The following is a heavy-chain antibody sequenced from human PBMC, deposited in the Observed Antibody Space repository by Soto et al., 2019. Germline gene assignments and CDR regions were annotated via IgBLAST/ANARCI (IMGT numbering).Heavy chain of an antibody. CDR2: IYGGGST. Sequence: EVQLVETGGGLIQPGGSLRLSCAASGFTVSSNYMSWVRQAPGKGLEWVSVIYGGGSTYYADSVKGRFTISRDNSKNTLYLQMNSLRAEDTAVYYCARDRGYYYGSGSYFRGGMDVWGQGTTVTVSS. D-gene: IGHD3-10*01. CDR3: ARDRGYYYGSGSYFRGGMDV. V-gene: IGHV3-53*02. J-gene: IGHJ6*02. CDR1: GFTVSSNY.